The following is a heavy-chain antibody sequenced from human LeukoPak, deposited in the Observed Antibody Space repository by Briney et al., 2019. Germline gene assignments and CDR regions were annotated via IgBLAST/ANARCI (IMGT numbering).Heavy chain of an antibody. CDR3: ARAHRTIFGVVIIDY. D-gene: IGHD3-3*01. CDR1: RGSISSYY. CDR2: IYYSGST. J-gene: IGHJ4*02. Sequence: SETLSLTCTVSRGSISSYYWSWIRQPPGKGLEWIGYIYYSGSTNYNPSLKSRVTISVDTSKNQFSLKLSSVTAADTAVYYCARAHRTIFGVVIIDYWGQGTLVTVSS. V-gene: IGHV4-59*01.